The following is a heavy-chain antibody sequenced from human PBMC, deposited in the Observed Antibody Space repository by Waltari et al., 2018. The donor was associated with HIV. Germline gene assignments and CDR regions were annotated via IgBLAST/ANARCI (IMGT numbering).Heavy chain of an antibody. CDR3: ARREGTYCSGGSCYSIYYYGMDV. J-gene: IGHJ6*02. V-gene: IGHV1-8*01. Sequence: QVQLVQSGAEVKKPGASVKVSCKASGYTFTSSDLNWVRQATGQGLEWMGWMNPNSGNTGYAQKFQGRVTMTRNTSISTAYMELSSLRSEDTAVYYCARREGTYCSGGSCYSIYYYGMDVWGQGTTVTVSS. CDR2: MNPNSGNT. CDR1: GYTFTSSD. D-gene: IGHD2-15*01.